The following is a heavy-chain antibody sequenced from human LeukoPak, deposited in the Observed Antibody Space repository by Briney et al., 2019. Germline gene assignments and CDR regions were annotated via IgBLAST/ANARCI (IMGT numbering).Heavy chain of an antibody. D-gene: IGHD1-26*01. Sequence: PGGSLRLSCAASGFTFSSYGMHWVRQAPGKGLEWVAFIRYDGSNKYYADSVKGRFTISRDNSKNTLYLQMNSLRAEDTAVYYCAESSGSYHEVNIDYWGQGTLVTVSS. CDR3: AESSGSYHEVNIDY. CDR2: IRYDGSNK. V-gene: IGHV3-30*02. CDR1: GFTFSSYG. J-gene: IGHJ4*02.